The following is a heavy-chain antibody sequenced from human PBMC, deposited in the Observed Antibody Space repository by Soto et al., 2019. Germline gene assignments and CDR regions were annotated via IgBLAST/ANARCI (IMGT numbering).Heavy chain of an antibody. J-gene: IGHJ4*02. CDR2: ISYSGST. V-gene: IGHV4-59*01. D-gene: IGHD3-3*01. CDR1: GGSISGYY. Sequence: SETLSLTCAVSGGSISGYYWSWIRQPPGKGLEWIGYISYSGSTDYNPSLKSRVAISVDTSRNQFSLKLTSVTAADTAVYYCARNDFWSGYYNYWGQGTLVTVSS. CDR3: ARNDFWSGYYNY.